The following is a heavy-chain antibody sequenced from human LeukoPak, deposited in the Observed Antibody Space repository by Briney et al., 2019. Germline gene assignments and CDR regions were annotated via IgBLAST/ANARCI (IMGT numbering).Heavy chain of an antibody. CDR3: ARNTIFGVVITSFDY. CDR2: ISAYNGNT. V-gene: IGHV1-18*01. CDR1: GYTFTSYG. J-gene: IGHJ4*02. Sequence: ASVTVSCTASGYTFTSYGISWVRQAPGQGLEWMGWISAYNGNTNYAQKLQGRVTMTTDTSTSTAYMELRSLRSDDTAVYYCARNTIFGVVITSFDYWGQGTLVTVSS. D-gene: IGHD3-3*01.